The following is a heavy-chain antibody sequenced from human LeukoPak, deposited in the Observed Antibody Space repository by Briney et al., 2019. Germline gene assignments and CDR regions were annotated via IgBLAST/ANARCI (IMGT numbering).Heavy chain of an antibody. Sequence: ASVKVSCKASGYTFTSYAMNWVRQAPGQGLEWMGWINTNTGNPTYAQGFTGRFVFSLDNSVSTAYLQISSLKAEDTAVYYCARVAAPCTNGVCRAPYYYYYYMDVWGKGTTVTVSS. CDR3: ARVAAPCTNGVCRAPYYYYYYMDV. D-gene: IGHD2-8*01. V-gene: IGHV7-4-1*02. CDR2: INTNTGNP. CDR1: GYTFTSYA. J-gene: IGHJ6*03.